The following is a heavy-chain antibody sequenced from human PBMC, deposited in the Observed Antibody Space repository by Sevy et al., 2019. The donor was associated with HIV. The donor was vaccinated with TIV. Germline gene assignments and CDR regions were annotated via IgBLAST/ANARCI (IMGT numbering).Heavy chain of an antibody. Sequence: GSLRLSCAASGFTFSRYSMNWVRQAPGKGLEWVSYISTSSGTIYYADSVKGRFTISRDNAKNSLYLQMNSLRDEDTAVYYCASSIGAAGIYAFDMWGQGTRVTVSS. CDR1: GFTFSRYS. V-gene: IGHV3-48*02. J-gene: IGHJ3*02. CDR3: ASSIGAAGIYAFDM. CDR2: ISTSSGTI. D-gene: IGHD6-13*01.